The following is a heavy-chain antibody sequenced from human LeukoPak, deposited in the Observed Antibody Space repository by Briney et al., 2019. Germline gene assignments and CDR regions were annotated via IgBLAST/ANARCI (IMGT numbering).Heavy chain of an antibody. CDR1: GGSISSGSYY. CDR3: TRGPMVVTHFDY. CDR2: IYTTGST. D-gene: IGHD4-23*01. J-gene: IGHJ4*02. V-gene: IGHV4-61*02. Sequence: SETLSLTCTVSGGSISSGSYYWSWIRQPAGKGLEWIGRIYTTGSTNYNPSLKSRVTISVDTSKNQFSLKLSSVTAADTAVYYCTRGPMVVTHFDYWGQGTLLTVSS.